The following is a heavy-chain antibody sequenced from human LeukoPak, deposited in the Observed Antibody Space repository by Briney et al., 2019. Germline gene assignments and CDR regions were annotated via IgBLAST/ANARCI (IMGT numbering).Heavy chain of an antibody. J-gene: IGHJ4*02. CDR3: ARAGEGYYGSGSYYTEFDY. Sequence: SETLSLTCTVSGGSISSYYWSWIRQLPGKGLEWIGYIYYSGSTNYNPSLKSRVTISVDTSKNQFSLKLSSVTAADTAVYYCARAGEGYYGSGSYYTEFDYWGQGTLVTVSS. CDR1: GGSISSYY. V-gene: IGHV4-59*01. D-gene: IGHD3-10*01. CDR2: IYYSGST.